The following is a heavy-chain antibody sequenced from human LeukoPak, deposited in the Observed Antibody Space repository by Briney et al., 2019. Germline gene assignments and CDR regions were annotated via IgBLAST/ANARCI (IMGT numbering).Heavy chain of an antibody. CDR2: IVVGSGNT. D-gene: IGHD1-26*01. CDR1: GFTFTSSA. CDR3: ARDKIVGATRFDF. Sequence: EASVKVSCKASGFTFTSSAMQGVRQARGQRLEWIGWIVVGSGNTNYAQKFQERVTITRDMSTSTAYMELSSLRSEDTAVYYCARDKIVGATRFDFWGQGTLVVVSS. J-gene: IGHJ4*02. V-gene: IGHV1-58*02.